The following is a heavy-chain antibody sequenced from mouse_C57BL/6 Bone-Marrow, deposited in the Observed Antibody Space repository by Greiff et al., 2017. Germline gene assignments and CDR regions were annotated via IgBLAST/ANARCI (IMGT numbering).Heavy chain of an antibody. D-gene: IGHD1-1*01. CDR3: ARDDYYGSPYYCDY. CDR2: INAYNGGT. J-gene: IGHJ2*01. Sequence: VQLKESGPVLVKPGASVKMSCKASGYTFTDYYMNWVKQSHGKSLEWLGVINAYNGGTSYNQKFKGKATLPVDKASSTAYMEINSLTSEASAVYYCARDDYYGSPYYCDYWGQGTTLTVSS. V-gene: IGHV1-19*01. CDR1: GYTFTDYY.